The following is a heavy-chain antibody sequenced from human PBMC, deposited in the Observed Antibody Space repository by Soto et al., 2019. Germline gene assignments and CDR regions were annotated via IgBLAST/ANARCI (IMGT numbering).Heavy chain of an antibody. Sequence: EVQLVESGGGLVQPGGSLRLSCAASEFTFNNYWMHWVRQVPGKGLEWVSRINTDGSTTNYADSVMGRFTIYRDNADNTVYLQMNRLRAEDTAVYYCARGIYLKYGLDVWGQGATVTVSS. CDR2: INTDGSTT. D-gene: IGHD3-16*02. V-gene: IGHV3-74*01. CDR3: ARGIYLKYGLDV. J-gene: IGHJ6*02. CDR1: EFTFNNYW.